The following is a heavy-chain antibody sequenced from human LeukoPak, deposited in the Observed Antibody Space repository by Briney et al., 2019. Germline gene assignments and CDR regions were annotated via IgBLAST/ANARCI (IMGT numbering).Heavy chain of an antibody. D-gene: IGHD4-11*01. V-gene: IGHV4-59*01. Sequence: SETLSLTCTVSGGSISPYYWSWIRQPPGKGLEWIGYISHSGSTNYNPPLKSRVSISVDASKNQFSLKLTSVTAADTAVYYCARADHSRVDDALDIWGQGTMVTVSS. CDR1: GGSISPYY. J-gene: IGHJ3*02. CDR3: ARADHSRVDDALDI. CDR2: ISHSGST.